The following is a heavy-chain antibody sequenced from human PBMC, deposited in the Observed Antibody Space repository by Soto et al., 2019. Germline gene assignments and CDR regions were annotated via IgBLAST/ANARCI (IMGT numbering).Heavy chain of an antibody. D-gene: IGHD2-21*01. V-gene: IGHV1-69*02. Sequence: QVQLVQSGAEVKKPGSSVKVSCKASGGTFSSYTISWVRQAPGQGLEWMGRVIPILGIANYAQKFQGRVTITADKCTSTAYMELSNLRSEDTAVYYCAVDSRRGDDCYSLRELRNWGKGTLVTVSS. CDR2: VIPILGIA. J-gene: IGHJ4*02. CDR3: AVDSRRGDDCYSLRELRN. CDR1: GGTFSSYT.